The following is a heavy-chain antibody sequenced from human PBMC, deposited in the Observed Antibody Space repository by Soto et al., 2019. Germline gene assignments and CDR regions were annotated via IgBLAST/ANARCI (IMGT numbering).Heavy chain of an antibody. CDR1: GFTFSSYA. V-gene: IGHV3-23*01. D-gene: IGHD4-4*01. Sequence: GGSLRLSCAASGFTFSSYAMSWVRQAPGKGLEWVSAISGSGGSTYYADSVKGRFTISRDNSKNTLYLQMNSLRAEDTAVYYCAKVHSNYDYYYYYMDVWGKGTTVTV. J-gene: IGHJ6*03. CDR3: AKVHSNYDYYYYYMDV. CDR2: ISGSGGST.